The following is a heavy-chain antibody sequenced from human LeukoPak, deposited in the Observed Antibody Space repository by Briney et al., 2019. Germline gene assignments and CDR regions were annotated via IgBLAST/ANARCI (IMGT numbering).Heavy chain of an antibody. CDR3: ARDGITMVRGVYYYYMDV. D-gene: IGHD3-10*01. CDR1: GYTFTSYD. CDR2: MNPNSGNT. J-gene: IGHJ6*03. Sequence: ASVKVSCKASGYTFTSYDINWVRQATGQGLEWMGWMNPNSGNTGYAQKFQGRVTMTRNTSISTAYMELSSLRSDDTAVYYCARDGITMVRGVYYYYMDVWGKGTTVTVSS. V-gene: IGHV1-8*01.